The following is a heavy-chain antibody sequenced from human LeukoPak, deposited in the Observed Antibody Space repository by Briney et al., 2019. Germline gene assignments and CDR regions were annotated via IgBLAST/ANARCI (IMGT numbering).Heavy chain of an antibody. CDR1: GNSISSGDNY. V-gene: IGHV4-61*02. J-gene: IGHJ4*02. Sequence: SETLSLTCTVSGNSISSGDNYWSWIRQPAGKGLEWIGRIYTSGSTNYNPSLKSRVTISVDKSKNQFSLKLSSVTAADTAVYYCARGPWLQLIDYWGQGTLVTVSS. D-gene: IGHD5-24*01. CDR2: IYTSGST. CDR3: ARGPWLQLIDY.